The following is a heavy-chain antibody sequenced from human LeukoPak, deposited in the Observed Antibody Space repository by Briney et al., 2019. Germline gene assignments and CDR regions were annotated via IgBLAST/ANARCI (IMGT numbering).Heavy chain of an antibody. CDR3: ARGPPYYYDSSGCDY. CDR1: GYTFTGYY. Sequence: ASVKVSCKASGYTFTGYYMHWVRQAPGQGLEWMGRINPNSGGTNYAQKFQGRVTMTRDTSISTAYMELSRLRSDDTAVYYCARGPPYYYDSSGCDYWGQGTLVTVSS. J-gene: IGHJ4*02. V-gene: IGHV1-2*06. D-gene: IGHD3-22*01. CDR2: INPNSGGT.